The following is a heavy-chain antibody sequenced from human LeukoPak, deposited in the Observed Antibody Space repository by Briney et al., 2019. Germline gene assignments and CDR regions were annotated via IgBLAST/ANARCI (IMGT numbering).Heavy chain of an antibody. J-gene: IGHJ4*01. V-gene: IGHV5-51*01. CDR3: ARQGDYYYNSSGYCYTTPAFDN. D-gene: IGHD3-22*01. CDR1: GYSFAGFW. Sequence: GGPLKTPCQCLGYSFAGFWIAWVGPIPGKGLEWSGFIYSVVSDTSSSPPFQGEVTLSADKSISTGYLQCSALEPSDTAMYECARQGDYYYNSSGYCYTTPAFDNWGQGTLVTVFS. CDR2: IYSVVSDT.